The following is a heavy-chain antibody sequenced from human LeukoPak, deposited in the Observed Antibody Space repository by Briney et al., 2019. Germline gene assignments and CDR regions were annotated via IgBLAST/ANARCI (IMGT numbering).Heavy chain of an antibody. V-gene: IGHV1-69*13. CDR2: IIPIFGTA. CDR1: GGTFSSYA. J-gene: IGHJ4*02. D-gene: IGHD2-2*01. CDR3: ARGGSTSAYFDY. Sequence: GASVKVSCKASGGTFSSYAISWVRQAPGQGLERMGGIIPIFGTANYAQKFQGRVTITADESTSTAYMELSSLRSEDTAVYYCARGGSTSAYFDYWGQGTLVTVSS.